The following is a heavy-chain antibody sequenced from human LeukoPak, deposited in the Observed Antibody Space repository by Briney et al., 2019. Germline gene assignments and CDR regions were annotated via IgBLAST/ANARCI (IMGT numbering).Heavy chain of an antibody. Sequence: SETLSLTCTVSGASISSYYWSWIRQPPGKGLEWIGYIYYSGSTNYNPSLKSRVTVSVDTSKNQFSLKLSSVIAADTAVYYCARATGSYFPFGYWGQGTLVTVSS. V-gene: IGHV4-59*01. CDR2: IYYSGST. CDR1: GASISSYY. CDR3: ARATGSYFPFGY. J-gene: IGHJ4*02. D-gene: IGHD1-26*01.